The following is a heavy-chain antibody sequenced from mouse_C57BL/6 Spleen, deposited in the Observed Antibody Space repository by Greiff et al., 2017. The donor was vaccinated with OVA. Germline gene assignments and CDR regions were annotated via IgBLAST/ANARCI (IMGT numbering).Heavy chain of an antibody. CDR1: GFTFSSYA. D-gene: IGHD3-1*01. CDR3: ARDRGAGSHYYAMDY. CDR2: ISDGGSYT. V-gene: IGHV5-4*01. J-gene: IGHJ4*01. Sequence: EVQRVESGGGLVKPGGSLKLSCAASGFTFSSYAMSWVRQTLEKRLEWVATISDGGSYTYYPDNVKGRFTISSDKAKHNLYLQMSHLKSEDTAMYYCARDRGAGSHYYAMDYWGQGTSVTVSS.